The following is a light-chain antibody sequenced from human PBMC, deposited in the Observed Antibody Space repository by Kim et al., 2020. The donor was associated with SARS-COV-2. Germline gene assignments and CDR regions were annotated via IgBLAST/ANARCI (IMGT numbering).Light chain of an antibody. CDR2: SDS. CDR3: QVWDSSSDHRV. Sequence: SYELTQPPSVSVAPGKTARITCGGNNIGSKSVHWYQQKPGQAPVLVIYSDSDRPSGIPERFSGSNSGNTATLTISRVEAGDEADYYCQVWDSSSDHRVFGGGTQLT. V-gene: IGLV3-21*04. J-gene: IGLJ3*02. CDR1: NIGSKS.